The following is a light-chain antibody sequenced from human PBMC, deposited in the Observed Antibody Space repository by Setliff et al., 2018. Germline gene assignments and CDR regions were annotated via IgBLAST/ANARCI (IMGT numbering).Light chain of an antibody. Sequence: QSALAQPPSASGSPGQSVTISCTGTSSDVGGYKYVSWFQQHPGKAPKLMIYEVTKRPSGVPDRFSGSKSGNTASLTVSGLQAEDAADYYCISYAGSNNYVFGTGTKVTVL. CDR2: EVT. J-gene: IGLJ1*01. CDR3: ISYAGSNNYV. V-gene: IGLV2-8*01. CDR1: SSDVGGYKY.